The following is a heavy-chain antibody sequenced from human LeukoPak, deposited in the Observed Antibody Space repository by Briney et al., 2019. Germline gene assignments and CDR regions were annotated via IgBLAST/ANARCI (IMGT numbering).Heavy chain of an antibody. CDR3: VRDDYDSSTYYGAFWFDP. Sequence: SETLSLTCTVSGVSISSGSFYWSWIRQPAGKGLEWIGRIYTNENTYYNPSLKSRVSMSVDTSKNLFSLKLSSVTAADTAVYYCVRDDYDSSTYYGAFWFDPWGQGILVTVAS. CDR1: GVSISSGSFY. D-gene: IGHD3-22*01. J-gene: IGHJ5*02. V-gene: IGHV4-61*02. CDR2: IYTNENT.